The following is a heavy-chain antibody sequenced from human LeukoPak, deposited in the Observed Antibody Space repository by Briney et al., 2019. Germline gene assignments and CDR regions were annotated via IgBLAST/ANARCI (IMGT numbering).Heavy chain of an antibody. D-gene: IGHD3-22*01. Sequence: PGGSLRLSCAASGFNFNNCGMHWVRQAPGKGLEWVAVISHDGSNKYYADSVKGRYTISRGNSKNTLYLQMNILRPEDTAVYYCAKDQFSGDSSGYYIDYWGQGTLVTVSS. CDR3: AKDQFSGDSSGYYIDY. V-gene: IGHV3-30*18. CDR2: ISHDGSNK. CDR1: GFNFNNCG. J-gene: IGHJ4*02.